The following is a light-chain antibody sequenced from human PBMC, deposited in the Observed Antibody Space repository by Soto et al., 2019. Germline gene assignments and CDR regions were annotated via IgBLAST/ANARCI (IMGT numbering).Light chain of an antibody. CDR1: QDINKF. CDR3: QQYDNYDIT. Sequence: DIQMTQSPSSLSASVGDTVTITCQASQDINKFLNWYQQKPGKAPKLLIYDVSNLETGVPSRFSGSGSETHFTLTIHSLQPEDIATYYCQQYDNYDITFGQGTRLDIK. CDR2: DVS. V-gene: IGKV1-33*01. J-gene: IGKJ5*01.